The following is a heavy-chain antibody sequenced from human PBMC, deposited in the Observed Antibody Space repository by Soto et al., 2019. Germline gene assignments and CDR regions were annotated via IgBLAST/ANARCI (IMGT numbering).Heavy chain of an antibody. D-gene: IGHD1-1*01. CDR3: ARDATLSEGSPFDM. J-gene: IGHJ3*02. V-gene: IGHV1-69*04. CDR1: GGTFSIYT. CDR2: IIPILGIA. Sequence: SVKVSCKASGGTFSIYTISWVRQAPGQGLEWMGRIIPILGIANYARKYQGRVTVTADTATSTAYMELRSLTSDDTAVYFCARDATLSEGSPFDMWGKGTGVTVAS.